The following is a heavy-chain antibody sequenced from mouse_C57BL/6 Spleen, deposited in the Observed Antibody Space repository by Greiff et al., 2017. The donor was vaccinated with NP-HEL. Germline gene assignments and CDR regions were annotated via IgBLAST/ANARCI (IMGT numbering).Heavy chain of an antibody. V-gene: IGHV3-6*01. D-gene: IGHD1-1*01. J-gene: IGHJ2*01. CDR3: ARIDYGSSPTFDY. CDR2: ISYDGSN. CDR1: GYSITSGYY. Sequence: EVQLVESGPGLVKPSQSLSLTCSVTGYSITSGYYWNWIRQFPGNKLEWMGYISYDGSNNYNPSLKNRISITRDTSKNQFFLKLNSVTTEDTATYYCARIDYGSSPTFDYWGQGTTLTVSS.